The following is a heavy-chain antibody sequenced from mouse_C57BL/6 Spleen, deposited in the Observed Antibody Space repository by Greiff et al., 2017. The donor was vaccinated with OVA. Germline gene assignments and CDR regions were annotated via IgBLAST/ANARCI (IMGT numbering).Heavy chain of an antibody. CDR3: ARYYYDY. Sequence: VKLQESGAELVKPGASVKLSCKASGYTFTSYWMQWVKQRPGQGLEWIGEIDPSDSYTNYNQKFKGKATLTVDTSSSTAYMQLSSLTSEDSAVYYCARYYYDYWGQGTTLTVSS. D-gene: IGHD1-1*01. J-gene: IGHJ2*01. CDR2: IDPSDSYT. V-gene: IGHV1-50*01. CDR1: GYTFTSYW.